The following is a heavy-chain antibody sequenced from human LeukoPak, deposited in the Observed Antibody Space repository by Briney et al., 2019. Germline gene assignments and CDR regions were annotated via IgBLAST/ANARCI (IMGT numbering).Heavy chain of an antibody. Sequence: GRSLRLSCAASGFTFDDYAMHWVRQAPGKGLEWVSGISWNSGSIGYADSVKGRFTISRDNAKNSLYLQMNSLRAEDTALYYCAKDKEGSSWPRSWFDPWGQGTLVTVSS. CDR1: GFTFDDYA. V-gene: IGHV3-9*01. D-gene: IGHD6-13*01. J-gene: IGHJ5*02. CDR2: ISWNSGSI. CDR3: AKDKEGSSWPRSWFDP.